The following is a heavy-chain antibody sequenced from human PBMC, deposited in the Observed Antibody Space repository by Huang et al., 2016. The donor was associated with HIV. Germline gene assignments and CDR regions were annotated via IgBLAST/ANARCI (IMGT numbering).Heavy chain of an antibody. D-gene: IGHD4-17*01. J-gene: IGHJ4*02. CDR1: GYTFTNYD. V-gene: IGHV1-8*02. Sequence: QVHLVQSGAEVKKPGASVKVSCKASGYTFTNYDINWVRPDPGRGLEWMGWMNPNTGNTGFAQSFQGRVTMTRKTSITTAYMELTSLTSEDTAVYYCARSAYGDLDYWGLGTLVIVSS. CDR2: MNPNTGNT. CDR3: ARSAYGDLDY.